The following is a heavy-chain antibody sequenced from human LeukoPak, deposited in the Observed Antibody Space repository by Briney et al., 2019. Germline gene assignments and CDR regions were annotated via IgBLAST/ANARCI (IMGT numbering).Heavy chain of an antibody. V-gene: IGHV3-21*01. Sequence: GGSLRLSCEASGFTFSTYSMNWVRQAPGKGLEWVSSIGGSSSSIYYADPVKGRFTISRDNAKNSVFLQMNSLRAEDTAMYYCAREKEEGFDYWGQGTLVTVSS. J-gene: IGHJ4*02. CDR2: IGGSSSSI. CDR3: AREKEEGFDY. CDR1: GFTFSTYS.